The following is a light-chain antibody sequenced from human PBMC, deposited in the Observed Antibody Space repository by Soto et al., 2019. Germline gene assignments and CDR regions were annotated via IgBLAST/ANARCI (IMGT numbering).Light chain of an antibody. V-gene: IGKV1-39*01. J-gene: IGKJ4*01. CDR1: QSISNY. Sequence: DIEMTQSPSSLSASVGDRVTIACRASQSISNYLNWYQHKPGIVPKLLIYAASSLQSGVPTRFSGSGSGTDFTLTISSLQPEDFATYYCQQSYGTPLTFGGGTKVEIK. CDR3: QQSYGTPLT. CDR2: AAS.